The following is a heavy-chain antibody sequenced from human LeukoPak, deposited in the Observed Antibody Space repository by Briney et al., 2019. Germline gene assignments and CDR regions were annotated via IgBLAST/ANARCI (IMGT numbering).Heavy chain of an antibody. CDR3: ATLPSRLVGATYYYMDV. D-gene: IGHD1-26*01. CDR2: FDPEDGET. V-gene: IGHV1-24*01. Sequence: ASVKVSCKVSGYTLTELSMHWVQQAPGKGLEWMGGFDPEDGETIYAQKLQGRVTMTEDTSTDIAYMELSSLRSEDTAVYYCATLPSRLVGATYYYMDVWGKGTTVTVSS. CDR1: GYTLTELS. J-gene: IGHJ6*03.